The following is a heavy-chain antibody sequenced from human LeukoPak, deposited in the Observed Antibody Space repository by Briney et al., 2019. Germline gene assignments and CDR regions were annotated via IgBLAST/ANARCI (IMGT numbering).Heavy chain of an antibody. Sequence: PGESLKISCKGSGYSFTSYWIGWVRQMPGKGLEWMGIINPGDSDTRYSPSFQGQVTISADKTISTAYLQWSSLKASDTAMYYCATGRPGGLVFAIFDFWGQGTLVTVSS. CDR1: GYSFTSYW. CDR3: ATGRPGGLVFAIFDF. D-gene: IGHD6-19*01. V-gene: IGHV5-51*01. CDR2: INPGDSDT. J-gene: IGHJ4*02.